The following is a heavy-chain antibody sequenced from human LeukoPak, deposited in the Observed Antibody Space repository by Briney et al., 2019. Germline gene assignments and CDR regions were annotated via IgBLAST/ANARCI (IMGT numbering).Heavy chain of an antibody. D-gene: IGHD6-13*01. J-gene: IGHJ4*02. V-gene: IGHV4-59*01. CDR1: GGSISSYH. CDR2: IYNSGST. CDR3: ARGDSGSWAYYFDH. Sequence: SETLSLTCTVSGGSISSYHWSWIRQPPGKGLEWIGYIYNSGSTNYNPSLKSRVTISVDKSRNQFSLKLSSVSAADTAVYYCARGDSGSWAYYFDHWGQGTLVTVSS.